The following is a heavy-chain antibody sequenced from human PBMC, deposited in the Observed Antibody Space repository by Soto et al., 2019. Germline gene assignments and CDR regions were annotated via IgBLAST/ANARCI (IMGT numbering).Heavy chain of an antibody. J-gene: IGHJ3*01. CDR2: ISYNGNNK. CDR3: ANDRGHLAVAVTTGGGHFDK. D-gene: IGHD6-19*01. V-gene: IGHV3-30*18. Sequence: QIQLVESGGGVVQPGTSQKLSCTASVFALSGYGMHWVRHAPGKGLEWVSVISYNGNNKYYADSVRGRFTISRDNSRSTLYLQMDSLRPEDTAVYYCANDRGHLAVAVTTGGGHFDKWGQGRTVTVSS. CDR1: VFALSGYG.